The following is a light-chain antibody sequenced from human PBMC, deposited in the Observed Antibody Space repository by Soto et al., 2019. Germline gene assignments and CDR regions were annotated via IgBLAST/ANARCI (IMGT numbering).Light chain of an antibody. V-gene: IGKV1-39*01. Sequence: DIQMTQSPSSLSASVGDRVTITCRASQSISTYLIWYQQKPGKAPKLLIYATSSLQSGVPSRFSGSGSRTDFTLTISSLQPEDFATYYCQQSYSTPPGTFGRGTKVEIK. CDR2: ATS. J-gene: IGKJ1*01. CDR3: QQSYSTPPGT. CDR1: QSISTY.